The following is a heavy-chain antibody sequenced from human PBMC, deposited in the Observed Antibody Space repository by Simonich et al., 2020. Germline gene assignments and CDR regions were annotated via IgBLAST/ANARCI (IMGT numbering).Heavy chain of an antibody. CDR1: GYTFTGYY. Sequence: QVQLVQSGAEVKKPGASVKVSCKASGYTFTGYYMHWVRQAPAQGLEWMGGINPNSGGTNYAQKFQGRVTMTRDTSISTAYMELSRLRSDDTAVYYCARARLYSSSHAFDIWGQGTMVTVSS. CDR3: ARARLYSSSHAFDI. V-gene: IGHV1-2*02. J-gene: IGHJ3*02. D-gene: IGHD6-6*01. CDR2: INPNSGGT.